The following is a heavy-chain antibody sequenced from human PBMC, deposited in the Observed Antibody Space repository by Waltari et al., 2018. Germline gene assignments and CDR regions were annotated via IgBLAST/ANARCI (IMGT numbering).Heavy chain of an antibody. J-gene: IGHJ3*02. CDR3: ARGSGWYRSAFDI. D-gene: IGHD6-19*01. CDR1: GYSISSGYY. CDR2: IYHSGIT. V-gene: IGHV4-38-2*01. Sequence: QVQLQESGPGLVKPSETLSITCPVSGYSISSGYYWGWIRQLPGKGLEWMGSIYHSGITYYNPSLKSRVTISVDTSKTQFSLKLISVTAADTAVYYCARGSGWYRSAFDIWGQGTMVTVSS.